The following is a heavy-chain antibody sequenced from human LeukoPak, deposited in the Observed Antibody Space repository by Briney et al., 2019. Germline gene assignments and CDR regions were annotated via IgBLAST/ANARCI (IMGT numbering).Heavy chain of an antibody. J-gene: IGHJ4*02. CDR3: ATDTYYYGSGSYYADY. CDR1: GYTFTSYG. CDR2: ISAYNGNT. V-gene: IGHV1-18*01. D-gene: IGHD3-10*01. Sequence: ASVKVSCKASGYTFTSYGISWVRQAPGQGLEWMGWISAYNGNTNYAQKLQGRVTMTEDTSTDTAYMELSSLRSEDTAVYYCATDTYYYGSGSYYADYWGQGTLVTVSS.